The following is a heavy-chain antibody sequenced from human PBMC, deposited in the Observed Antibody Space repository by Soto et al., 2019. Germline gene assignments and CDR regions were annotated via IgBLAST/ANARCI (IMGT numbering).Heavy chain of an antibody. V-gene: IGHV3-23*01. CDR2: ISAGGDMT. Sequence: DVQLLESGGNLVQPGGSLTLSCSASGFTLSSYAMSWVRQAPGKVLEWVSSISAGGDMTYNSDSVKGRFTISRDNSNNAVFLQMHNLRIEDTALYYCARGDRGGSGAPASYYYSGWDVWCQGATVTVS. J-gene: IGHJ6*02. CDR3: ARGDRGGSGAPASYYYSGWDV. D-gene: IGHD1-26*01. CDR1: GFTLSSYA.